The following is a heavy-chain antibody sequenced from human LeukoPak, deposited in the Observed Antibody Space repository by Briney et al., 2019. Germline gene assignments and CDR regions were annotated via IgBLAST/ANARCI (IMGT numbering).Heavy chain of an antibody. CDR2: IFYSGST. V-gene: IGHV4-59*03. J-gene: IGHJ4*02. Sequence: SETLSLTCTVSGGSINSYDWSWIRQPPGKGREWIGYIFYSGSTNYNPSLKSRVTISVDTSKNQFSLKLTSVTAADTAVYYCAGYGSGSYYKAFDFWGQGILVTVSS. D-gene: IGHD3-10*01. CDR3: AGYGSGSYYKAFDF. CDR1: GGSINSYD.